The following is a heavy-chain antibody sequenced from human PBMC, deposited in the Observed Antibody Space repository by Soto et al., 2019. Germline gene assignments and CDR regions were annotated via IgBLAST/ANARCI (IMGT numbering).Heavy chain of an antibody. CDR1: GFTFSSYA. V-gene: IGHV3-23*01. Sequence: GGSLRLSCAASGFTFSSYAMSWVRQAPGKGLEWVSAISGSGGSTYYADSVKGRFTISRDNSKNTLYLQMNSLRAEDTAVYYCAKMDAPYYDYVWGSYRPDEYFQHWGQGTLDTVSS. D-gene: IGHD3-16*02. CDR3: AKMDAPYYDYVWGSYRPDEYFQH. CDR2: ISGSGGST. J-gene: IGHJ1*01.